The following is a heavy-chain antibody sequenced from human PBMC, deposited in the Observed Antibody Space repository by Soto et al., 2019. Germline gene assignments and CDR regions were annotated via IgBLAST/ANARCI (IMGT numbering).Heavy chain of an antibody. V-gene: IGHV3-53*01. CDR2: LYDVDGT. Sequence: DVQLVESGGGLIQPGESLRLSCAAFGLTVSGKKYVAWVRQAPGKGLEWISALYDVDGTYYADSVKGRFSTSSDSSKTTVYLQMNGLRPDDTAVYYCASWHEREHAYDVWGRGTTVTVSS. CDR1: GLTVSGKKY. D-gene: IGHD1-1*01. CDR3: ASWHEREHAYDV. J-gene: IGHJ3*01.